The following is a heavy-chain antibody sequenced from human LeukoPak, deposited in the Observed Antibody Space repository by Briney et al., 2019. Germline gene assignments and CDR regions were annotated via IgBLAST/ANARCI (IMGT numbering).Heavy chain of an antibody. V-gene: IGHV3-23*01. Sequence: GGSLRLSCAASGITFSSYAMSWVRQAPGKGLEWVSTISGSSASIYYADSVKGRFTISRDNSKNTLYLQVSSLRAEDTAVYYCAKIGGIDYWGQGTLVTVSS. CDR2: ISGSSASI. D-gene: IGHD4-23*01. CDR3: AKIGGIDY. J-gene: IGHJ4*02. CDR1: GITFSSYA.